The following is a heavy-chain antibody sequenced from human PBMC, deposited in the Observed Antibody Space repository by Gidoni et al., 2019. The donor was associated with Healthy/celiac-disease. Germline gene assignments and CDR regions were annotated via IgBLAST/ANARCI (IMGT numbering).Heavy chain of an antibody. V-gene: IGHV3-66*01. J-gene: IGHJ4*02. CDR2: IYSGGST. D-gene: IGHD3-3*01. Sequence: EVQLVESGGGLVRHGGSLRLYCAASGFTVSSNYMRWVRQAPGKGLEWVSVIYSGGSTYYADSVKGRFTISRDNSKNTLYLQMNSLRAEDTAVYYCARVGAEGDYDFWSGYYTYWGQGTLVTVSS. CDR1: GFTVSSNY. CDR3: ARVGAEGDYDFWSGYYTY.